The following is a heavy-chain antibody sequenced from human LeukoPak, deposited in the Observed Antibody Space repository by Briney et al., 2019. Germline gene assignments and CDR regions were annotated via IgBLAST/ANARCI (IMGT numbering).Heavy chain of an antibody. CDR1: RFTFSGYY. J-gene: IGHJ4*02. D-gene: IGHD3-16*01. Sequence: GGSLRLSCAASRFTFSGYYMHWVRQAPGKGLVWVSHINGDGTVTDYADSVKGRFTISRDNAKNTLYLQMNNLRIDDTAVYYCGRGGPPYAVDHCGQGTLVTVSS. CDR2: INGDGTVT. CDR3: GRGGPPYAVDH. V-gene: IGHV3-74*01.